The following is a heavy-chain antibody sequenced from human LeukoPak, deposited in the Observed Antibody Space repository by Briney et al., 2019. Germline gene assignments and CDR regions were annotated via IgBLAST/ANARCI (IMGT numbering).Heavy chain of an antibody. D-gene: IGHD6-19*01. J-gene: IGHJ4*02. CDR1: GYTFTSYG. V-gene: IGHV1-18*01. CDR2: ISAYNGNT. CDR3: ARGKYSSGWYPEQYYFDY. Sequence: ASVKVSCKASGYTFTSYGISWVRQAPGQGLEWMGWISAYNGNTNYAQKLQGGVTMTTDTSTSTAYMELRSLRSDDTAVYYCARGKYSSGWYPEQYYFDYWGQGTLVTVSS.